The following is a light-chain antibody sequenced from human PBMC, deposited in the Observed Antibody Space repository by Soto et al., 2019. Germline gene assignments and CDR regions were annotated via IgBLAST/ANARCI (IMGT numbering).Light chain of an antibody. J-gene: IGLJ2*01. V-gene: IGLV2-14*02. CDR3: FSYSTSSTVV. CDR1: SSDVGSYDL. Sequence: QSVLTQPASVSGSPGQSITFSCTGASSDVGSYDLVSWYQQHPGKAPKLLNFDVSNRPSGVSHRFSGSKSGNAASLTISGLQAEDEADYYCFSYSTSSTVVLGGGTKVTVL. CDR2: DVS.